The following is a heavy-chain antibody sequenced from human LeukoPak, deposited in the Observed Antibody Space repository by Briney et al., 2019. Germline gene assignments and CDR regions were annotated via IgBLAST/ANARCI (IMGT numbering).Heavy chain of an antibody. V-gene: IGHV1-18*01. CDR1: GYTFTSYG. D-gene: IGHD3-3*01. CDR2: ISAYNGNT. J-gene: IGHJ4*02. Sequence: GASVTVSCTASGYTFTSYGISWVRQAPGQGLEWMGWISAYNGNTNYAQKLQGRVTMTTDTSTSTAYMELRSLRSDDTAVYYCARDFWSGYYRAPFDYWGQGTLVTVSS. CDR3: ARDFWSGYYRAPFDY.